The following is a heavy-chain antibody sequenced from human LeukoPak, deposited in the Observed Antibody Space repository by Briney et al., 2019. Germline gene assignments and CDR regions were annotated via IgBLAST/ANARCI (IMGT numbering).Heavy chain of an antibody. V-gene: IGHV3-21*01. CDR1: GFAVSSNY. Sequence: GGSLTLSCAASGFAVSSNYMNWVRQAPGKGLEWVSSISDNSRDMYYAYSVKGRFTISRDNAKNSLYLQMNSLRAEDTAVYYCAREGGAEDFDYWGQGTLVTISS. D-gene: IGHD2-15*01. J-gene: IGHJ4*02. CDR2: ISDNSRDM. CDR3: AREGGAEDFDY.